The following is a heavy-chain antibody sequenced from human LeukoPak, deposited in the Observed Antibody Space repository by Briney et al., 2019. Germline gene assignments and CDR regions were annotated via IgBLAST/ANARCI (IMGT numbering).Heavy chain of an antibody. CDR3: ARLRQQLVLGPCYFDY. CDR2: IYPGDSDT. CDR1: GYSFTSYW. Sequence: GESLKISCKGSGYSFTSYWIGWVRQMPGKGLEWMGIIYPGDSDTRYSPSFQGQVTISADKSISTAYLQWSSLKASDTAMYYCARLRQQLVLGPCYFDYWGQGTLVTVSS. D-gene: IGHD6-13*01. V-gene: IGHV5-51*01. J-gene: IGHJ4*02.